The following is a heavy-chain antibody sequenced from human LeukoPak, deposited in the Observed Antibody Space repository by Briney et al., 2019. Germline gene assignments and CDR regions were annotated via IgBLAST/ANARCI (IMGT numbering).Heavy chain of an antibody. D-gene: IGHD3-22*01. CDR1: GFTFSSYG. V-gene: IGHV3-33*01. CDR3: ARITDSSGYPLDAFDI. Sequence: GGSPRLSCAASGFTFSSYGMHWVRQAPGKGLEWVAVIWYDGSNKYYADSVKGRFTISRDNSKNTLYLQMNSLRAEDTAVYYCARITDSSGYPLDAFDIWGQGTMVTVSS. CDR2: IWYDGSNK. J-gene: IGHJ3*02.